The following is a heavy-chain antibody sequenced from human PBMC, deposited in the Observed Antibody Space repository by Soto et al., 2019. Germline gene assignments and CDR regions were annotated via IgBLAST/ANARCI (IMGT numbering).Heavy chain of an antibody. D-gene: IGHD5-18*01. Sequence: PSETLSLTCAVYGGSFSGYYWSWIRQPPGKGLEWIGEINHSGSTNYNPSLKSRVTISVDTSKNQFSLKLSSVTAADTAVYYCARGRGYSYGPFDYWGQGTLVTVSS. CDR2: INHSGST. CDR3: ARGRGYSYGPFDY. V-gene: IGHV4-34*01. CDR1: GGSFSGYY. J-gene: IGHJ4*02.